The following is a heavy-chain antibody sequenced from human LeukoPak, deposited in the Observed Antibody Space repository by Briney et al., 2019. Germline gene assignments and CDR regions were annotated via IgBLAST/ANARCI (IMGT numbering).Heavy chain of an antibody. CDR2: INPNSGGT. V-gene: IGHV1-2*06. CDR3: ARSGIQLWFDYYYYMDV. J-gene: IGHJ6*03. CDR1: GYTFTGYY. Sequence: ASVKVSCKASGYTFTGYYMHWVRQAPGQGLEWMGRINPNSGGTNYAQKFQGRVTMTRDTSISTAYIELSRLRSDDTAVYYCARSGIQLWFDYYYYMDVWGKGTTVTVSS. D-gene: IGHD5-18*01.